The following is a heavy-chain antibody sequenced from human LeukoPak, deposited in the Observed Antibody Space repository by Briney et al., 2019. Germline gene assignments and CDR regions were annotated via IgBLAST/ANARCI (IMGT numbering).Heavy chain of an antibody. CDR2: ISSSGSTI. J-gene: IGHJ4*02. D-gene: IGHD2-2*01. V-gene: IGHV3-48*03. CDR3: ARGGTYQPLLGY. CDR1: GFTFSSYE. Sequence: PGGSLRLSCAASGFTFSSYEMNWVRQAPGKGREWVSYISSSGSTIYYADSVKGRFTISRDNAKNSLYLQMNSLRAEDTAVYYCARGGTYQPLLGYWGQGTLVTVSS.